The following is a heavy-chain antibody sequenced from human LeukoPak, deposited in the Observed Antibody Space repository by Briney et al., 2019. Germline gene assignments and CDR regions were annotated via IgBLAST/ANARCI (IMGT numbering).Heavy chain of an antibody. V-gene: IGHV3-11*06. CDR2: ISGTSSHT. Sequence: GGSLRLSCAASGFTFSDYYMSWIRQAPGKGLEWVSYISGTSSHTTYADSVKGRFTISRDNAKNSLYLQMNSLRGEDTAVYYCARDSLPMAVTGPFDHWGQGALVTVSS. D-gene: IGHD6-19*01. CDR1: GFTFSDYY. J-gene: IGHJ4*02. CDR3: ARDSLPMAVTGPFDH.